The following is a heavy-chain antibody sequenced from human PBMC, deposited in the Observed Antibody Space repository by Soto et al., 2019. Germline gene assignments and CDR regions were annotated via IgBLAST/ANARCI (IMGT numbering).Heavy chain of an antibody. D-gene: IGHD2-2*01. CDR3: ASGACSSTSCPSIAAADAFDI. CDR2: ISSSGSYI. CDR1: GFTFSSYS. V-gene: IGHV3-21*01. Sequence: EVQLVESGGGLVKPGGSLRLSCAASGFTFSSYSMNWVRQAPGKGLEWVSSISSSGSYIYYADSVKGRFTISRDNAKNSPYRPMSSLRAEDTAVYYCASGACSSTSCPSIAAADAFDIWGQGTMVTFSS. J-gene: IGHJ3*02.